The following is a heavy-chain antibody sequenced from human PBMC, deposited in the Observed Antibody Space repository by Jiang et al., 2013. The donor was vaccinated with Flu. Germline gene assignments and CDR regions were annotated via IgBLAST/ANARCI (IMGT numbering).Heavy chain of an antibody. J-gene: IGHJ4*02. CDR3: ARHYYDSSGYNRRFDY. D-gene: IGHD3-22*01. CDR2: LLQWEH. CDR1: GGSTNRYV. Sequence: GLVKPSETLSLTCSVSGGSTNRYVLELDPAAPREGTGVDWIYLLQWEHQLQPSLKSRVTISIGTSKNQFSLKLSSVTAADTAVYYCARHYYDSSGYNRRFDYWGQGTLVTVSS. V-gene: IGHV4-59*08.